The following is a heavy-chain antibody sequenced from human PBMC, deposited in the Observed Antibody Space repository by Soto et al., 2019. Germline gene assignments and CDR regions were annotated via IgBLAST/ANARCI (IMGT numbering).Heavy chain of an antibody. CDR3: AREDLEVGHCSSTSCYSIWFDP. Sequence: EASVKVSCKASGGTFSSYTISWVRQAPGQGLEWMGRIIPILGIANYAQKFQGRVTITADKSTSTAYMELSSLRSEDTAVYYCAREDLEVGHCSSTSCYSIWFDPWGQGTLVTVSS. V-gene: IGHV1-69*04. CDR1: GGTFSSYT. J-gene: IGHJ5*02. D-gene: IGHD2-2*01. CDR2: IIPILGIA.